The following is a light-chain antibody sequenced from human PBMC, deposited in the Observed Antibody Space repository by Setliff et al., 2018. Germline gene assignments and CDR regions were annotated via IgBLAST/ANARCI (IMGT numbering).Light chain of an antibody. CDR1: TNNIGSYNL. V-gene: IGLV2-23*02. Sequence: QSALTQPASVSGSPGQSITISCTGTTNNIGSYNLVSWYQQHPGRAPKLIISEVSERPSGVSVRFSGSKSGNTASLTISGLRPEDEADYYCCAYAGGSTFAFGGGTKVTVL. CDR3: CAYAGGSTFA. J-gene: IGLJ1*01. CDR2: EVS.